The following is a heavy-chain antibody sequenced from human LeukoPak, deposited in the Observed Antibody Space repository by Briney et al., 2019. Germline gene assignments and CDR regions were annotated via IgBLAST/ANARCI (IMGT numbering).Heavy chain of an antibody. CDR2: IYPGDSDT. J-gene: IGHJ3*02. V-gene: IGHV5-51*01. Sequence: GESLKISCQGPGYSFTSYWIGWVRQMPGKGLEWMGIIYPGDSDTRYSPSFQGQVTISADKSISTAYLQWSSLKASDTAMYYCARPADSSTNDAFDIWGQGTMVTVSS. D-gene: IGHD6-13*01. CDR3: ARPADSSTNDAFDI. CDR1: GYSFTSYW.